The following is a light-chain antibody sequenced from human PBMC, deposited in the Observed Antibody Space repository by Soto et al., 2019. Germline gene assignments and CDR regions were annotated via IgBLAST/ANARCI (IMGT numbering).Light chain of an antibody. V-gene: IGKV3-15*01. CDR1: QSVSSN. Sequence: EIVMTQSPATLSVSPGERATLSCRASQSVSSNLAWYQQKPGQAARLLIYGASTRATGVPARFSGSGSGTEFILTISSLQSEDFAVYYCQQYNNWPPLTFGGGTKVEIK. CDR3: QQYNNWPPLT. J-gene: IGKJ4*01. CDR2: GAS.